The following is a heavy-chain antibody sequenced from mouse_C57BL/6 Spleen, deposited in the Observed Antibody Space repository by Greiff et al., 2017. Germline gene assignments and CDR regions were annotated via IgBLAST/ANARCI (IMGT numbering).Heavy chain of an antibody. CDR2: IWSGGST. CDR3: ANSWDYAMDY. CDR1: GFSLTSYG. J-gene: IGHJ4*01. D-gene: IGHD1-1*01. Sequence: QVQLQQSGPGLVQPSQCLSITCTVSGFSLTSYGVHWVRQSPGKGLEWLGVIWSGGSTDYNAAFMSRLGITKDNSKSHVFSIMNSLQAYDTAIYYCANSWDYAMDYWGQGTSVTVSS. V-gene: IGHV2-5*01.